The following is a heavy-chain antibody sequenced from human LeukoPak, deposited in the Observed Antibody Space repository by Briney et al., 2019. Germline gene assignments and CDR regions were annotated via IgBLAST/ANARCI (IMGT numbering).Heavy chain of an antibody. CDR3: ASHGRRVDTAMVFDY. V-gene: IGHV4-59*12. Sequence: SETLSLTCTVSGGSISSYYWSWIRQPPGKGLEWIGYIYYSGSTNYNPSLKSRVTMSVDTSKNQFSLKLRSVTAADTAVYYCASHGRRVDTAMVFDYWGQGTLVTVSS. CDR2: IYYSGST. D-gene: IGHD5-18*01. J-gene: IGHJ4*02. CDR1: GGSISSYY.